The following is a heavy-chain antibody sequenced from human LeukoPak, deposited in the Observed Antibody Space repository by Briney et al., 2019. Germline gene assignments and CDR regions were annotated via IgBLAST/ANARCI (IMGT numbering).Heavy chain of an antibody. D-gene: IGHD2-15*01. J-gene: IGHJ6*01. V-gene: IGHV1-8*01. CDR2: MNANSGNT. CDR1: GYTFTSYD. Sequence: ASVMVSCMASGYTFTSYDINWVRQATGQGLEWMGWMNANSGNTGYAQKFQGRVTMTRNTSISTAYMELSSVRSEDTAVYYCARWLIVAPLLYYYYGMDVWGEGTTVTVSS. CDR3: ARWLIVAPLLYYYYGMDV.